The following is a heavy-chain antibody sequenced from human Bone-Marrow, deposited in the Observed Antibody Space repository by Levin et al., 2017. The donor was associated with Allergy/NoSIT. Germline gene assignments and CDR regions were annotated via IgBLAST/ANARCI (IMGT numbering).Heavy chain of an antibody. Sequence: SETLSLTCTVSGGSISGYFWSWIRQAPGKGLEWVGYADSTGSTKYNPSLKRRVTISVDTSENQYSLKLTSVTVADAAVYYCARDRIAVSAIWFESWGQGPLVTVSS. CDR1: GGSISGYF. D-gene: IGHD6-19*01. V-gene: IGHV4-59*01. CDR2: ADSTGST. CDR3: ARDRIAVSAIWFES. J-gene: IGHJ5*01.